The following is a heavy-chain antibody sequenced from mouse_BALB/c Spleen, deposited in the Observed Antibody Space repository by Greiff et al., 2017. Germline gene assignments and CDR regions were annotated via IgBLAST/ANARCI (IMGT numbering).Heavy chain of an antibody. CDR2: IYPGDGDT. V-gene: IGHV1-87*01. J-gene: IGHJ2*01. CDR1: GYTFTSYW. CDR3: ARGGGNYLDY. Sequence: QVQLQQSGAELARPGASVKLSCKASGYTFTSYWMQWVKQRPGQGLEWIGAIYPGDGDTRYTQKFKGKATLTADKSSSTAYMQLSSLASEDSAVYYCARGGGNYLDYWGQGTTLTVSS.